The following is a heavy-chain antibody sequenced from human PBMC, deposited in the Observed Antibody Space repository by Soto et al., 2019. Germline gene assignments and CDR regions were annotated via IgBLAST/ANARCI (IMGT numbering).Heavy chain of an antibody. CDR1: GFSFSNHG. CDR3: ATDGFNKPGYYYGMGV. Sequence: QVRLVESGGGVVQPGGSLRLSCAASGFSFSNHGMHWVRQAPGKGLEWVAAIWSDASNKYYADSGKGRFTISRDNSKNTLYLQMNTPRAEDTAVYYCATDGFNKPGYYYGMGVWGQGTTVTVSS. CDR2: IWSDASNK. D-gene: IGHD6-25*01. J-gene: IGHJ6*02. V-gene: IGHV3-33*03.